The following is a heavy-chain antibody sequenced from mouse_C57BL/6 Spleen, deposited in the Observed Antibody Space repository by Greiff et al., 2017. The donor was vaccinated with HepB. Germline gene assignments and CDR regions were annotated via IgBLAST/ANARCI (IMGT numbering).Heavy chain of an antibody. CDR3: ARNSYAMDY. CDR1: GYTFTSYW. CDR2: IYPGSGST. J-gene: IGHJ4*01. Sequence: QVQLQQPGAELVKPGASVKMFCKASGYTFTSYWITRVKQRPGQGREWIGDIYPGSGSTNYNEKFKSKATLTGDTSSSTAYMQPSSLTSEDSAVYYCARNSYAMDYWGQGTSVTVSS. V-gene: IGHV1-55*01.